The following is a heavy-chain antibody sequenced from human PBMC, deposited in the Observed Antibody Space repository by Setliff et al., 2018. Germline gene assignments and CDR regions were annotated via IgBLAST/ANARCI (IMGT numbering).Heavy chain of an antibody. V-gene: IGHV4-39*01. CDR3: ARQKSNGSGSYPSIYMDV. CDR2: IYYSGST. CDR1: GGSISGGNYY. Sequence: PSETLSLTCRVSGGSISGGNYYWGLIRRPPGKGLGLVAIIYYSGSTYSNPSVKSRLIISVDAPDNQLSVKPSSVTAADTDVYYCARQKSNGSGSYPSIYMDVWGKGIMVTVSS. D-gene: IGHD3-10*01. J-gene: IGHJ6*03.